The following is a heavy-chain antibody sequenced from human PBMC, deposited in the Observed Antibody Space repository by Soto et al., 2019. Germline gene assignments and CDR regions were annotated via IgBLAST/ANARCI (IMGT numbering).Heavy chain of an antibody. CDR2: IFSNDEK. Sequence: ESGPTLVNPTEALTLTCTVSGFSLSNARMGVSWIRQPPGKALEWLAHIFSNDEKSYSTSLKSRLTISKDTSKSQVVLTMTNVDPVDTATYYCARILDTAMVTGDYGMDVWGQGTTVTVSS. V-gene: IGHV2-26*01. D-gene: IGHD5-18*01. CDR3: ARILDTAMVTGDYGMDV. CDR1: GFSLSNARMG. J-gene: IGHJ6*02.